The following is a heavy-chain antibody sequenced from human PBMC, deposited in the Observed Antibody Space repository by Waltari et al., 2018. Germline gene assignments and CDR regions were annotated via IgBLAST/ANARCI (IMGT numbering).Heavy chain of an antibody. V-gene: IGHV4-38-2*01. CDR3: ARIRNWDLFDL. D-gene: IGHD7-27*01. J-gene: IGHJ4*02. CDR2: IHHTGTT. Sequence: QVQLQESGSGLVKSAETLSLSCAVSGYAITSGYYWGWIRQPPGKGLEWIASIHHTGTTYYNPSLRSRVAMSVDTSKNQVSLKMTSVIDADTAMYYCARIRNWDLFDLGGQGSLVTVAP. CDR1: GYAITSGYY.